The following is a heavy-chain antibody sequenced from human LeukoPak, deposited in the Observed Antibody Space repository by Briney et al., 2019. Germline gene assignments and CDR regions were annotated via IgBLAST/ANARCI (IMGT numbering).Heavy chain of an antibody. J-gene: IGHJ4*02. CDR2: ISRLGDTI. CDR3: ATHDLLTGYPYFDY. D-gene: IGHD3-9*01. V-gene: IGHV3-11*04. Sequence: GGSLRLSCAASGFTYTDYFMGWIRQAPGKGLEGASYISRLGDTIDYADSVKGRFTISRDNAKNSLFLQMDSLRAEDTAVYYCATHDLLTGYPYFDYWGQGTLVTVSS. CDR1: GFTYTDYF.